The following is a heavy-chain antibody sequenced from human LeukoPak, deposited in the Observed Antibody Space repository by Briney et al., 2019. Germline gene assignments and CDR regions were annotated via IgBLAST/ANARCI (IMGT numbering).Heavy chain of an antibody. CDR2: IYYSGST. V-gene: IGHV4-59*01. D-gene: IGHD1-1*01. Sequence: SETLSLTCTVSGGSNSSYYWSWIRQPPGKGLEWIGYIYYSGSTNYNPSLKSRVTISVDTSKNQFSLKLSSVTAADTAVYYCARSLDPWFDPWGQGTLVTVFS. J-gene: IGHJ5*02. CDR3: ARSLDPWFDP. CDR1: GGSNSSYY.